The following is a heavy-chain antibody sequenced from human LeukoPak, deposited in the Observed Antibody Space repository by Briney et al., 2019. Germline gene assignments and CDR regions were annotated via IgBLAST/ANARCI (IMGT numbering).Heavy chain of an antibody. D-gene: IGHD3-22*01. Sequence: PGGSLRLSCAASGFTFSSYAMSWVRQAPGKGLEWVSAISGSGGSTYYADSVKGRFTISRDNSKNTLCLQMNSLRAEDTAVYYCAKGDYYDSSGYYNPGLFDYWGQGTLVTVSS. J-gene: IGHJ4*02. CDR3: AKGDYYDSSGYYNPGLFDY. CDR2: ISGSGGST. V-gene: IGHV3-23*01. CDR1: GFTFSSYA.